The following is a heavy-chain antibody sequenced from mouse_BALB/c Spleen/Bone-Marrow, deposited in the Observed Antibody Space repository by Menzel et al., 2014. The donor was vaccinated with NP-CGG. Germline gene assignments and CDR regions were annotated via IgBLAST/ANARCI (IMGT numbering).Heavy chain of an antibody. CDR3: VRDSDYGYYSMDY. V-gene: IGHV10-3*03. D-gene: IGHD2-4*01. J-gene: IGHJ4*01. Sequence: EVKLMESGGGLVQPKGSLKLSCAASGFTFNTYGMHWVCQAPGKGLEWIARIRSKSNDYATYYADSVKDRFIISRDDSQTMLYLKMNNLKTEDTAMYYCVRDSDYGYYSMDYWGQGTSVTVSS. CDR2: IRSKSNDYAT. CDR1: GFTFNTYG.